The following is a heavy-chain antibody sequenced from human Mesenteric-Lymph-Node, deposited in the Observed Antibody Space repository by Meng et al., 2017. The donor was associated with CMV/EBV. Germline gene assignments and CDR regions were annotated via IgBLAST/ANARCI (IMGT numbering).Heavy chain of an antibody. CDR1: GFTFSDYY. V-gene: IGHV3-11*04. Sequence: GESLKISCAASGFTFSDYYMSWIRQAPGKGLEWVSYISSSGSTIYYADSVKGRFTISRDNAKNSLYLQMNSLRAEDTAVYYCAIYCSSTSCYRGNGPWGQGTLVTVSS. CDR3: AIYCSSTSCYRGNGP. D-gene: IGHD2-2*01. CDR2: ISSSGSTI. J-gene: IGHJ5*02.